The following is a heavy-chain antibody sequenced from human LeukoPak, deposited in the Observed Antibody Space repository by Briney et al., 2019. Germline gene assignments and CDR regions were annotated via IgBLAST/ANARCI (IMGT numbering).Heavy chain of an antibody. CDR3: VRDLWDGYKILDL. CDR1: EFTFSNYW. CDR2: IERNGGEK. D-gene: IGHD5-24*01. Sequence: PGGSLRLSCAASEFTFSNYWMSWVRQAPGKGLEWVASIERNGGEKYYVDSVKGRFTISRDNAQKLLYLQMNSLRAEDTAIYYCVRDLWDGYKILDLWGQGTLVTVSS. V-gene: IGHV3-7*01. J-gene: IGHJ5*02.